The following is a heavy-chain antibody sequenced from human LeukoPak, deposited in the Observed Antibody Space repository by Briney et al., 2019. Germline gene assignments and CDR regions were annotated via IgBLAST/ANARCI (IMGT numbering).Heavy chain of an antibody. V-gene: IGHV1-2*02. Sequence: ASVKVSCKASGYTFTGYYMHWARQAPGQGLEWMGWINPNSGGTNYAQKFQGRVTMTRDTSISTAYMELSRLRSDDTAVYYCARDRPGWYFPLSYWGQGTLVTVSS. CDR2: INPNSGGT. J-gene: IGHJ4*02. CDR3: ARDRPGWYFPLSY. CDR1: GYTFTGYY. D-gene: IGHD6-19*01.